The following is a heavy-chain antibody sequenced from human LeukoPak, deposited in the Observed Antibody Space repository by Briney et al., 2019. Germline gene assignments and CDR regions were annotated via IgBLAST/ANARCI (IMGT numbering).Heavy chain of an antibody. Sequence: GGSLRLSCAASGFTFRTYSINWVRQAPGKGLEWISYISSSSSTIYYADSVKGRFTISRDNAKNSLYLQMNSLRAEDTAVYYCARAGSYGSGGYWGQGTLVTVSS. CDR3: ARAGSYGSGGY. J-gene: IGHJ4*02. CDR2: ISSSSSTI. V-gene: IGHV3-48*01. CDR1: GFTFRTYS. D-gene: IGHD3-10*01.